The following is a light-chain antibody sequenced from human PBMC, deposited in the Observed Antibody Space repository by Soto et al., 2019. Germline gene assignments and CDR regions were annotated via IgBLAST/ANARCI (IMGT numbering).Light chain of an antibody. J-gene: IGKJ3*01. CDR3: QQRSNRPS. CDR2: DAS. Sequence: EIVLTQSPATLSLSPGERATLSCRASQSVSRYLAWYQQKPGQAPRLLIYDASNRATGIPARFSGSGSGTDFTLTISSLEPEDFAVYYCQQRSNRPSFGPGTKVDIK. V-gene: IGKV3-11*01. CDR1: QSVSRY.